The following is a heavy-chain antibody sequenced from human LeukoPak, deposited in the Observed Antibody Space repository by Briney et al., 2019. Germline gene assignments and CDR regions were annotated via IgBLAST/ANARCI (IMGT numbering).Heavy chain of an antibody. Sequence: SETLSLTCTVSGGSISSGSYYWSCIRPPPGKGLEWVGYIYYSGSTNYNPSLKSRVAISVDTSKNQFSMNLSSVTAADTAVYYCASDRRWLQVYAFEIWGQGTMVTVSS. CDR3: ASDRRWLQVYAFEI. CDR1: GGSISSGSYY. CDR2: IYYSGST. D-gene: IGHD5-24*01. J-gene: IGHJ3*02. V-gene: IGHV4-61*01.